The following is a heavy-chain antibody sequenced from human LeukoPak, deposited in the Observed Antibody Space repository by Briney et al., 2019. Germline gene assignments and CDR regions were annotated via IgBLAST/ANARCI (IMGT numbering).Heavy chain of an antibody. J-gene: IGHJ6*03. D-gene: IGHD6-19*01. Sequence: PGGSLRLSCAASGFTFSSYSMNWVRQAPGKGLEWVSYISSSSSSTIYYADSVKGRFTISRDNAKNSLYLQMNSLKAEDTAVYYCASLPPYSSAGYYYYYYMDVWGKGTTVTISS. CDR3: ASLPPYSSAGYYYYYYMDV. CDR1: GFTFSSYS. V-gene: IGHV3-48*01. CDR2: ISSSSSSTI.